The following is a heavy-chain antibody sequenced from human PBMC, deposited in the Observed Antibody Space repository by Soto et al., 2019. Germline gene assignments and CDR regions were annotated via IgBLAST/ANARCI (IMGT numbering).Heavy chain of an antibody. Sequence: GESLKISCKGSGYSFTSYWISWVRQMPGKGLEWMGRIDPSDSYTNYSPSFQGHVTISADKSISTAYLQWSSLKASDTAMYYCARGEYSSSDRRSMDVWGQGTTVTVSS. D-gene: IGHD6-6*01. CDR3: ARGEYSSSDRRSMDV. CDR1: GYSFTSYW. CDR2: IDPSDSYT. V-gene: IGHV5-10-1*01. J-gene: IGHJ6*02.